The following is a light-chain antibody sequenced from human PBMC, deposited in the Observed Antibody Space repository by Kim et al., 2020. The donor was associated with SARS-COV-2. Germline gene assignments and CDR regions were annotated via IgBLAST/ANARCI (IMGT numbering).Light chain of an antibody. CDR1: QSVTTY. Sequence: EIVLMQSPGTLSLSPGDSGTLSCRASQSVTTYLAWYQQKPGQAPRLLIYDASSRATTIPDRFSGSGSGTDFTHTISRLEPEDFAVYFCQQYGNFPITFGQGTRLEIK. J-gene: IGKJ5*01. V-gene: IGKV3-20*01. CDR3: QQYGNFPIT. CDR2: DAS.